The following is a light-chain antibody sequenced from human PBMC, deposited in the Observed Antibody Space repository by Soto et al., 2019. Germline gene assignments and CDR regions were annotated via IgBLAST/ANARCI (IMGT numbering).Light chain of an antibody. Sequence: EIVLTQSPATLSLSPGQRATLSCRASQSVSSYLAWYQQKPGQAPRLLIYDASKRATGIPARFSGSGSGTDFPPITSSLEHEDFAVYYCQQRSNRPFTFGGGTKVEIK. V-gene: IGKV3-11*01. CDR3: QQRSNRPFT. J-gene: IGKJ4*02. CDR1: QSVSSY. CDR2: DAS.